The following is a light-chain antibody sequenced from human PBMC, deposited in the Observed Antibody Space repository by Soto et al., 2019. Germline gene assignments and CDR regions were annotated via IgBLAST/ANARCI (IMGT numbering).Light chain of an antibody. V-gene: IGKV3-15*01. CDR1: QNVNNN. CDR3: QQYNDWPLT. Sequence: EIVMTQSPATLSVSPGESATLSCRASQNVNNNLAWYQQKPGQVPRLLIYHASTGATGIPARFSGSGSGTELTLTISSVQAEDFAVYYCQQYNDWPLTFGGGTKVEIK. J-gene: IGKJ4*01. CDR2: HAS.